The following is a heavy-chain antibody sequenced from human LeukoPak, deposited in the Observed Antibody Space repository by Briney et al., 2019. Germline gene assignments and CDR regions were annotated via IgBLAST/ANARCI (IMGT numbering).Heavy chain of an antibody. Sequence: SETLSLTCTVSGASISSYYWSWIRQPAGKGLEWIARIYTSGSTNYNPSLKSRVTMSVDTSKNQFSLKLSSVTAADTAVYYCAREGEDTAMVDYWGQGTLVTVSS. CDR1: GASISSYY. D-gene: IGHD5-18*01. CDR2: IYTSGST. V-gene: IGHV4-4*07. J-gene: IGHJ4*02. CDR3: AREGEDTAMVDY.